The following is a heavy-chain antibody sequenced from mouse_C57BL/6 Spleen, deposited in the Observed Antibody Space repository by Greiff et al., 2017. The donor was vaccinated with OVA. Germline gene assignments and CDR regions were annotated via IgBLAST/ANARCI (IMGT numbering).Heavy chain of an antibody. Sequence: QVQLQQPGAELVKPGASVKLSCKASGYTFTSYWMQWVKQRPGQGLEWIGEIDPSDSYTNYNQKFKGKATLTVDTSSSTAYMQLSSLTSEDAAGYYCARRSGYDYWGQGTTLTVSS. CDR2: IDPSDSYT. CDR3: ARRSGYDY. CDR1: GYTFTSYW. V-gene: IGHV1-50*01. J-gene: IGHJ2*01. D-gene: IGHD3-2*02.